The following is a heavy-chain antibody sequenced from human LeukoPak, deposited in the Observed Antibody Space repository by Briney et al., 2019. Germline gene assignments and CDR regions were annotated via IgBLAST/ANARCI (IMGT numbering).Heavy chain of an antibody. D-gene: IGHD1/OR15-1a*01. CDR2: INPSGGST. J-gene: IGHJ5*02. V-gene: IGHV1-46*01. Sequence: ASVKVSCKASGYTFTSYYMHWVRQAPGQGLEWMGIINPSGGSTSYAQKFQGRVTMTRETSTSTVYMELSSLRSEDTAVYYCARDRTQTRGFDPWGQGTLVTVSS. CDR3: ARDRTQTRGFDP. CDR1: GYTFTSYY.